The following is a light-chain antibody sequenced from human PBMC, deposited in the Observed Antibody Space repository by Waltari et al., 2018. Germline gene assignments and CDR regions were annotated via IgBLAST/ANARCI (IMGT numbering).Light chain of an antibody. V-gene: IGKV1-5*03. CDR2: RAF. CDR3: QQYDSYPYT. CDR1: QSISDW. J-gene: IGKJ2*01. Sequence: DIQMTQSPSTLSASVGDRVPIPCRASQSISDWLAWYQQKPGRAPNLLIHRAFTLQTGVPSRFSGSGSGTEFTLTISSLQPDDFATYFCQQYDSYPYTFGQGTKLEIK.